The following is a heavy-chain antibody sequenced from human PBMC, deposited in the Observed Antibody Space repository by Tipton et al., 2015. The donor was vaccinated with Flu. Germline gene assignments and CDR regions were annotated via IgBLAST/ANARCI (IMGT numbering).Heavy chain of an antibody. CDR2: INHSGST. D-gene: IGHD6-13*01. V-gene: IGHV4-34*01. CDR3: ARTWLRAAAFDY. CDR1: GGSISGYY. J-gene: IGHJ4*02. Sequence: TLSLTCTVSGGSISGYYWSWIRQPPGKGLEWIGEINHSGSTNYNPSLKSRVTISVDTSKNQFSLKLSSVTAADTAVYYCARTWLRAAAFDYWGQGTLVTVSS.